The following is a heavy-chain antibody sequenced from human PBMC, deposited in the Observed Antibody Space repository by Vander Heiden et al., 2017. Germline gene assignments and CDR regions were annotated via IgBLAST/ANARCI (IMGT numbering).Heavy chain of an antibody. CDR1: GFTFDDYD. CDR2: ISWNSGNI. V-gene: IGHV3-9*01. D-gene: IGHD6-13*01. CDR3: AKVLAADYYYGMDV. Sequence: EVQLVESGGGLVQPGRSLRLSCPASGFTFDDYDMHGVRQAPGKGLEWVSGISWNSGNIGYADSVKGRFTISRDNAKNSLYLQMNSLRAEDTALYYCAKVLAADYYYGMDVWGQGTTVTVSS. J-gene: IGHJ6*02.